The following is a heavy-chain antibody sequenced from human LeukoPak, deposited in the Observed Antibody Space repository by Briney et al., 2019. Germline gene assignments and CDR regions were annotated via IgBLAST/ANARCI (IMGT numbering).Heavy chain of an antibody. D-gene: IGHD1-20*01. V-gene: IGHV4-4*02. CDR1: GGSISSSNW. Sequence: PSGTRSLTCAVSGGSISSSNWWSWVRQPPGKGLEWIGEIYHSGSINYNPSLKSRVTISVDKSKNQFSLKLSSVTAADTAVYYCASLHLSITGTYYGMDVWGQGTTVTVSS. CDR3: ASLHLSITGTYYGMDV. J-gene: IGHJ6*02. CDR2: IYHSGSI.